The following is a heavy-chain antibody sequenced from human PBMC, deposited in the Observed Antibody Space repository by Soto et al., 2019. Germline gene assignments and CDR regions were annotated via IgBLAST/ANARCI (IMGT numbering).Heavy chain of an antibody. CDR1: GFTFDDYA. V-gene: IGHV3-9*01. CDR2: ISWNSGSI. Sequence: EVQLVESGGGLVQPGRSLRLSCAASGFTFDDYAMHWVRQAPGKGLEWVSGISWNSGSIGYADSVKGRFTISRDNAKNSLYLQMNSLRAEDTALYYCAKAPFGAQWLPTIDYWGQGTLVTVSS. J-gene: IGHJ4*02. D-gene: IGHD6-19*01. CDR3: AKAPFGAQWLPTIDY.